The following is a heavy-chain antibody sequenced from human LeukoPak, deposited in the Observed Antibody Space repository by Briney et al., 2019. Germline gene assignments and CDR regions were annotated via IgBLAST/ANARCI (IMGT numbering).Heavy chain of an antibody. J-gene: IGHJ6*02. CDR1: GASISSGGYS. V-gene: IGHV4-30-2*01. CDR3: ARESPYCYGIDV. Sequence: SQTLSLTCAVSGASISSGGYSWSWIRQPPGKGLEWIGYIYHSGSTYYNPSLKSRVSISVDRSKNQFSLNLSSVTAADTAVYYCARESPYCYGIDVWGQGTTVTVS. CDR2: IYHSGST.